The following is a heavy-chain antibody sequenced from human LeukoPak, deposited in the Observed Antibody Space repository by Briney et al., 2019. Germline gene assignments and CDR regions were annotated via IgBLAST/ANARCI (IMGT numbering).Heavy chain of an antibody. V-gene: IGHV4-59*01. CDR1: GGSISTYY. CDR3: ARGGAARLHFQN. J-gene: IGHJ1*01. Sequence: SETLSLTCTVSGGSISTYYWNWIRQPPGKGLEWIGYIYHSGSTNYNPSLQSRVTISVDTSKNQLSLNLNSVTAADTAVYYCARGGAARLHFQNWGQGTLVTVSS. CDR2: IYHSGST. D-gene: IGHD6-6*01.